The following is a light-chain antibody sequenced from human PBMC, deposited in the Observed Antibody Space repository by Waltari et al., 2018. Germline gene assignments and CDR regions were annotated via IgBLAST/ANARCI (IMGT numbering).Light chain of an antibody. V-gene: IGKV3-15*01. Sequence: ETVLTQSPATLSVSPGERATLFCRASQSVGSNIAWYQQKPGQGPRLLSNGASSRATGVTARFSGSGSGTEFTLTISNLQSEDLATYDCQQYNNWPPLTFGGGTKVEIK. CDR1: QSVGSN. CDR2: GAS. J-gene: IGKJ4*01. CDR3: QQYNNWPPLT.